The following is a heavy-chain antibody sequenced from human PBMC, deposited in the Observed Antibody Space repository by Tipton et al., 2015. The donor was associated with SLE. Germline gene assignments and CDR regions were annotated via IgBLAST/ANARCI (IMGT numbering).Heavy chain of an antibody. CDR1: GYSISSGYY. CDR3: ARGVLGGSYPY. J-gene: IGHJ4*02. Sequence: TLSLTCKVSGYSISSGYYWGWIRQSPGKGLEWIGSIHERGSTFYNPSLQSRVTLSVDTSKNQFSLKLSSVTAADTAVYYCARGVLGGSYPYWGQGTLVTVSS. CDR2: IHERGST. D-gene: IGHD1-26*01. V-gene: IGHV4-38-2*02.